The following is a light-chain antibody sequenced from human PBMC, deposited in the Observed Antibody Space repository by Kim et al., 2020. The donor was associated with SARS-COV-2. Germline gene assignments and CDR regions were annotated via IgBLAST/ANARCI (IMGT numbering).Light chain of an antibody. J-gene: IGKJ4*01. CDR3: QQCSSWPPSVT. CDR2: GAS. CDR1: QSVSRN. V-gene: IGKV3D-15*01. Sequence: PGARSAPSCRASQSVSRNLSWYQQTPGQAPRLLIYGASTRATGIPPRFSGSGSGTEFTLTISSLQSEDFAVYYCQQCSSWPPSVTFGGGTKVDIK.